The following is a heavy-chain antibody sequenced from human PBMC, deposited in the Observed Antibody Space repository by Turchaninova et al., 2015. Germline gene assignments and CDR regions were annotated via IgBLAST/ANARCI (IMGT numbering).Heavy chain of an antibody. CDR2: IAPRGGAP. V-gene: IGHV1-2*02. D-gene: IGHD3-16*01. J-gene: IGHJ4*02. Sequence: QVHLMQSGAQLKKPGASVNVSCKTSGYTFSDFHIHWVRQATGQGLEWMGWIAPRGGAPNFAQKFEGRVTLTRDLSLSTAYMTLTSLTSDDTAVYYCARGMVYDFVWGSYGTDHWGQGTLITVSS. CDR3: ARGMVYDFVWGSYGTDH. CDR1: GYTFSDFH.